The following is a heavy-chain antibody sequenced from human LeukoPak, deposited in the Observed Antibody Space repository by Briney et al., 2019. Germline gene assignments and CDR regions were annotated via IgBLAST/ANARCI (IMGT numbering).Heavy chain of an antibody. D-gene: IGHD2-21*02. CDR3: ARGAYCGGDCYYFDY. J-gene: IGHJ4*02. V-gene: IGHV3-33*01. Sequence: QPGRSLRLSCAASGFTFSSYGMHWVRQAPGKGLEWVAVIWYDGSNKYYADSVKGRFTISRNNSKNTLYLQMNSLRAEDTAVYYCARGAYCGGDCYYFDYWGQGTLVTVSS. CDR1: GFTFSSYG. CDR2: IWYDGSNK.